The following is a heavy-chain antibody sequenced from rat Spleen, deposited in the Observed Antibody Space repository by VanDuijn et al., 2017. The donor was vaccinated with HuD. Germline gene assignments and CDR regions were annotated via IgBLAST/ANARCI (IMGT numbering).Heavy chain of an antibody. CDR2: ISPSDGST. D-gene: IGHD1-12*03. CDR3: ARGGYFSY. Sequence: EVELVESGGGLVQPGRSLKLSCIASGFTFNNYWMTWIRQAPGKGLEWVASISPSDGSTYYIDSVKGRFTISRDNAKSTQYLQMESLRSEDTATYYCARGGYFSYWGQGV. V-gene: IGHV5-31*01. CDR1: GFTFNNYW. J-gene: IGHJ2*01.